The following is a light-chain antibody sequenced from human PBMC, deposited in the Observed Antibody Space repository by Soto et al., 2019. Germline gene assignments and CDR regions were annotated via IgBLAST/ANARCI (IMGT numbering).Light chain of an antibody. CDR2: GNT. V-gene: IGLV1-40*01. Sequence: QSVLTQPPSVSGAPGQMVTISCTGSSSNIGAGYDVHWYQQLPGTAPKLLIYGNTNRPSGVPDRFSASKSGTSASLAITGLQAEDEADYYCQSYGSRLSGVVFGGGTKLTVL. CDR3: QSYGSRLSGVV. CDR1: SSNIGAGYD. J-gene: IGLJ2*01.